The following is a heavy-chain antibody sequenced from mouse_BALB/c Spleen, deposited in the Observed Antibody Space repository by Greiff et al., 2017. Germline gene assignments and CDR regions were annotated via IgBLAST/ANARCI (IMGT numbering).Heavy chain of an antibody. J-gene: IGHJ3*01. CDR2: INPYNDGT. CDR3: ARGEYDYDGFAY. D-gene: IGHD2-4*01. CDR1: GYTFTSYV. Sequence: VHVKQSGPELVKPGASVKMSCKASGYTFTSYVMHWVKQKPGQGLEWIGYINPYNDGTKYNEKFKGKATLTSDKSSSTAYMELSSLTSEDSAVYYCARGEYDYDGFAYWGQGTLVTVSA. V-gene: IGHV1-14*01.